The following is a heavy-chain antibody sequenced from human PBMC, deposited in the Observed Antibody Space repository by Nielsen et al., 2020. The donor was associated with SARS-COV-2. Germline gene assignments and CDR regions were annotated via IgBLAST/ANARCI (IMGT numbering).Heavy chain of an antibody. V-gene: IGHV3-23*01. J-gene: IGHJ4*02. CDR3: AKDRFLEGFDY. CDR1: GFTFSSYW. D-gene: IGHD3-3*01. Sequence: GESLKISCAASGFTFSSYWMHWVRQAPGKGLEWVSAISGSGGSTYYADSVKGRFTISRDNSKNTLYLQMNSLRAEDTVVYYCAKDRFLEGFDYWGQGTLVTVSS. CDR2: ISGSGGST.